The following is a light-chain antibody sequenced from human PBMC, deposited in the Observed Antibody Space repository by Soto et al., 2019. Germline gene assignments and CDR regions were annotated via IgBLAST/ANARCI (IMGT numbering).Light chain of an antibody. V-gene: IGKV3-20*01. CDR3: QQYGTSPIT. CDR2: GAS. J-gene: IGKJ5*01. CDR1: QSVSSSY. Sequence: EIVLTQSPATLSLSPGERATLSCRASQSVSSSYVAWYQQKPGQAPMLLIYGASSRATGIPDRFSGSGSGTDFTLTISRLQPEDFAVYYCQQYGTSPITFGQGTRLEIK.